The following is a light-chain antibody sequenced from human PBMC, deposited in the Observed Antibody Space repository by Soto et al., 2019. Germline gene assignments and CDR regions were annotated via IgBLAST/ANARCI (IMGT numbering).Light chain of an antibody. CDR3: QQYNSYSPLT. CDR1: QSISSW. CDR2: DAS. Sequence: DIQMTQSPSTLSASVGDRVTITCRASQSISSWLAWYQQKPVKAPKLLIYDASSFESEVPSRFSGSGSGTEFILTNSSRQPDDVAAYYCQQYNSYSPLTFGQGTKVEIK. J-gene: IGKJ1*01. V-gene: IGKV1-5*01.